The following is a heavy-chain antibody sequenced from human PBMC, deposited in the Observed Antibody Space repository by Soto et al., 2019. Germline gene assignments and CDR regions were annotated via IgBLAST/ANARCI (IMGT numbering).Heavy chain of an antibody. CDR2: IYYSGST. CDR3: ARGNYCSGGSCSVANNWFDP. V-gene: IGHV4-31*03. D-gene: IGHD2-15*01. J-gene: IGHJ5*02. CDR1: GGSISSGGYY. Sequence: NPSETLSLTCTVSGGSISSGGYYWSWIRQHPGKGLEWIGYIYYSGSTYYNPSLKSRVTISVDTSKNQFSLKLSSVTAADTAVYYCARGNYCSGGSCSVANNWFDPWGQGTLVTVSS.